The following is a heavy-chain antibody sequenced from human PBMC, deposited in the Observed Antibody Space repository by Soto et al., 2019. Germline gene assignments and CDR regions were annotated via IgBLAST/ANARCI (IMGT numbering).Heavy chain of an antibody. D-gene: IGHD1-26*01. V-gene: IGHV1-3*01. J-gene: IGHJ5*02. CDR3: ARDPVGATDGWFDP. Sequence: ASVKVSCTASGYTFTSYAMHWVRPAPGQRLEWMGWINAGNGNTKYSQKFQGRVTITRDTSASTAYMELSSLRSEDTAVYYCARDPVGATDGWFDPWGQGTLVTVSS. CDR2: INAGNGNT. CDR1: GYTFTSYA.